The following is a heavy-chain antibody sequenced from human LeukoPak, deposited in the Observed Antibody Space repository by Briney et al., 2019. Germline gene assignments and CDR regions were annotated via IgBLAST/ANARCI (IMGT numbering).Heavy chain of an antibody. CDR3: SPYDWNYLGDY. CDR2: INEGGDTT. V-gene: IGHV3-43*02. CDR1: GFTFDGYA. J-gene: IGHJ4*02. D-gene: IGHD1-7*01. Sequence: GGSLRLSCAASGFTFDGYAMHWVRHAPGKGLEWVSLINEGGDTTYYADSVKGRFTISRDNSKNFLYLQMTSLRTEDNALYYCSPYDWNYLGDYWGQGTLVTVSS.